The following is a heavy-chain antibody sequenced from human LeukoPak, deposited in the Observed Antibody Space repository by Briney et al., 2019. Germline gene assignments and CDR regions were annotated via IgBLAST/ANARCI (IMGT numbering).Heavy chain of an antibody. Sequence: GGSLRLSCAASGFTFSSYAMSWVRQAPGKGLEWVSAISGSGGSTYYAVSVKGRFTISRDNSKNTLNLQMNSLRAEDTAVYYCAKSGIAVVTDYWGQGTLVTVSS. V-gene: IGHV3-23*01. CDR2: ISGSGGST. CDR3: AKSGIAVVTDY. D-gene: IGHD6-19*01. CDR1: GFTFSSYA. J-gene: IGHJ4*02.